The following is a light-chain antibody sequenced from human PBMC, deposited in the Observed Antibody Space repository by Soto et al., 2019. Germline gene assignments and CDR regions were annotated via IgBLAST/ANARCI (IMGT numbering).Light chain of an antibody. CDR1: NSDVGTYNY. J-gene: IGLJ3*02. Sequence: QSALTQPASVSGSPGQSLTISCTGTNSDVGTYNYVSWYQLHPGEAPKLMIYEVSHRPSGASNRFSGSKSGNTASLTISGLQTEDEADYYCSSFTTSNTWVFGGGTKVTVL. CDR2: EVS. CDR3: SSFTTSNTWV. V-gene: IGLV2-14*01.